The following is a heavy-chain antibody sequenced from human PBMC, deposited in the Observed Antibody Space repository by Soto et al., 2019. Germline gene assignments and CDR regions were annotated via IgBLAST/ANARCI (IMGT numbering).Heavy chain of an antibody. J-gene: IGHJ5*02. CDR2: INPSGGST. CDR3: ARPAGRLANWFDL. Sequence: VASVKVSCKASGYTFTDYRMIWVRQAPGQGLEWMGIINPSGGSTNYAPNFQGRVTLTRDSFTSTVYMELSNLRSEDTAVYYCARPAGRLANWFDLWGQGTLGTGSS. D-gene: IGHD6-6*01. CDR1: GYTFTDYR. V-gene: IGHV1-46*01.